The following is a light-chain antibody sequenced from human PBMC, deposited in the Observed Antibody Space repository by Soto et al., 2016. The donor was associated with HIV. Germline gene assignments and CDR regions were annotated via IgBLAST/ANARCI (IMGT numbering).Light chain of an antibody. V-gene: IGKV1-39*01. J-gene: IGKJ2*01. CDR1: QSIGTY. Sequence: DIQMTQSPPSLSASVGDRVTITCRASQSIGTYLNWYQEKPGKAPNLLIYGASTLQSGVPSRFSGSGSGTDFSLTISSLQPEDFATYCCQQSGTFGQGTKLEMK. CDR3: QQSGT. CDR2: GAS.